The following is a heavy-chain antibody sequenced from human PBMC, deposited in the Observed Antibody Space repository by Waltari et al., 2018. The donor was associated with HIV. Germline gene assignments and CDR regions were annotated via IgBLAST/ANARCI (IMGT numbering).Heavy chain of an antibody. V-gene: IGHV3-21*02. CDR1: GFTFSAYS. CDR3: ARDSRGTSWSLNWFDP. CDR2: ISSSGSFI. Sequence: EVQLVDSGGGLVKPGGSLRPSCAAPGFTFSAYSMTWVRQSPGKGLEWVTSISSSGSFIYYADSVKGRFTISRDNAQNSMYLQMNNLRADDSAMYYCARDSRGTSWSLNWFDPWGQGTLVTVSS. J-gene: IGHJ5*02. D-gene: IGHD6-13*01.